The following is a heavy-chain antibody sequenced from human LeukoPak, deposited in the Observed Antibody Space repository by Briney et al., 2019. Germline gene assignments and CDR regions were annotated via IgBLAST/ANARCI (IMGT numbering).Heavy chain of an antibody. D-gene: IGHD3-9*01. CDR1: GGSFSGYY. Sequence: SETLSLTCAVYGGSFSGYYWSWIRQPPGKGLEWIGEINHSGTTNYNPSLKSRVTISVDTSKNQFSLKLSSVTAADTAVYYCARLGILTGYSDYWGQGTLVTVSS. V-gene: IGHV4-34*01. CDR2: INHSGTT. J-gene: IGHJ4*02. CDR3: ARLGILTGYSDY.